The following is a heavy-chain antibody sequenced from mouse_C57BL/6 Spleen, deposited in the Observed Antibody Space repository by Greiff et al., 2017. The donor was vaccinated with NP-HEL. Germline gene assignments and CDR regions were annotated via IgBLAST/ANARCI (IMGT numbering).Heavy chain of an antibody. V-gene: IGHV5-17*01. D-gene: IGHD2-2*01. CDR2: ISSGSSTI. CDR3: ARRYGYDEGGLDY. J-gene: IGHJ2*01. CDR1: GFTFSDYG. Sequence: EVHLVESGGGLVKPGGSLKLSCAASGFTFSDYGMHWVRQAPEKGLEWVAYISSGSSTIYYADTVKGRFTISRDNAKNTLFLQMTSLRSEDTAMYYCARRYGYDEGGLDYWGQGTTLTVSS.